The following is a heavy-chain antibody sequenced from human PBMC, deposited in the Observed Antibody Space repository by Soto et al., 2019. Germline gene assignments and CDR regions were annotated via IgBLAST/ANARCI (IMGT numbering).Heavy chain of an antibody. CDR3: ARDQGGTYYDYVWGSYRPASIDY. CDR2: INAGNGNT. J-gene: IGHJ4*02. CDR1: GYTFTSYA. V-gene: IGHV1-3*01. D-gene: IGHD3-16*02. Sequence: ASVKVSCKASGYTFTSYAMHWVRQAPGQRLEWMGWINAGNGNTKYSQKFQGRVTITRDTSASTAYMELSSLRSEDTAVYYCARDQGGTYYDYVWGSYRPASIDYWGQGTLVTVST.